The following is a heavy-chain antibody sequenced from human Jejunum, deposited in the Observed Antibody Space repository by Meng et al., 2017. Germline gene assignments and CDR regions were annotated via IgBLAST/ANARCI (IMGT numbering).Heavy chain of an antibody. Sequence: QVQLVQSAVEVKEPGASVKVSCKASGYIFKNYAMQWVRQAPGQRLDWIGWINTDNGDTQYSQTFQGRVTITRDTSASTTYMELSSLRSEDTAVYFCARERQTSGEDYWGQGTLVTVSS. V-gene: IGHV1-3*04. CDR2: INTDNGDT. J-gene: IGHJ4*02. D-gene: IGHD2-15*01. CDR3: ARERQTSGEDY. CDR1: GYIFKNYA.